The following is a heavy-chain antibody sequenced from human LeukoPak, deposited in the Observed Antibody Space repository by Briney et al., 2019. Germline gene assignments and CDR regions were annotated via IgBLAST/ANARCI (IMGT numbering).Heavy chain of an antibody. Sequence: GGSLRLSCAASGFSFSVYWMHWVRQAPGKGPVWVSRMKTDGSITDYADSVKGRFTISRDNAKNTLYLQMNSLRAEDTAVYYCAKNPGIAAVFLDYWGQGTLVTVSS. CDR2: MKTDGSIT. CDR3: AKNPGIAAVFLDY. J-gene: IGHJ4*02. D-gene: IGHD6-13*01. CDR1: GFSFSVYW. V-gene: IGHV3-74*01.